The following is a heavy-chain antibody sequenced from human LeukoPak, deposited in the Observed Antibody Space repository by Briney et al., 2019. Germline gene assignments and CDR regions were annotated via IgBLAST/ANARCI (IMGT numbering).Heavy chain of an antibody. Sequence: SETLSLTCAVYGGSFSGYYWSWIRQPPGKGLEWIGEINHSGSTNYNPSLKSRVTISVDTSKNQFSLKLSSVTAADTAVYYCASSHDYIAAAAYFDYWGQGTLVTVSS. V-gene: IGHV4-34*01. CDR2: INHSGST. D-gene: IGHD6-13*01. CDR1: GGSFSGYY. CDR3: ASSHDYIAAAAYFDY. J-gene: IGHJ4*02.